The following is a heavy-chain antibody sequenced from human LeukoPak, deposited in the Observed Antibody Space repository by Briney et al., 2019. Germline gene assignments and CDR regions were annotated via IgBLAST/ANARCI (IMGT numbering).Heavy chain of an antibody. D-gene: IGHD3-16*01. V-gene: IGHV4-39*01. J-gene: IGHJ4*02. CDR3: ARLYTEYFDY. CDR1: GGSISSSSYY. CDR2: IYYSGST. Sequence: SSETLSLTCTVSGGSISSSSYYWGWIRQPPGKGLEWIGSIYYSGSTYYNPSLKSRVTISVDTSKNQFSLKLSSVTAADTAVYYCARLYTEYFDYWGQGTLVTVSS.